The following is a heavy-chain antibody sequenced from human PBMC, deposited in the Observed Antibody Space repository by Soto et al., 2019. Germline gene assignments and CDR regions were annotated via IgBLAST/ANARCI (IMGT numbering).Heavy chain of an antibody. CDR1: GFTLSGYA. V-gene: IGHV3-64*01. Sequence: EVQLAESGGGLAQPGGSLRLSCAASGFTLSGYAMDWVRQAPGKGLEYVSGISSNGVGTYYANSVHGRFTISRDNSKNTVYLQMGSLRPEDMAVYYCARRARPGFYYMDVWGKGTTVTVS. CDR2: ISSNGVGT. D-gene: IGHD6-6*01. J-gene: IGHJ6*03. CDR3: ARRARPGFYYMDV.